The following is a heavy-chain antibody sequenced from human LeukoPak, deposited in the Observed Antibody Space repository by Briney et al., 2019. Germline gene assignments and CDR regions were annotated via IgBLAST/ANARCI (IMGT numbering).Heavy chain of an antibody. CDR2: ISAYNGNT. V-gene: IGHV1-18*01. D-gene: IGHD1-26*01. J-gene: IGHJ4*02. CDR1: GYTFTSYG. CDR3: ARDRNLYSGSYHHSALND. Sequence: GASVKVSCKASGYTFTSYGISWVRQAPGQGLEWMGWISAYNGNTNYAQKLQGRVTMTTDTSTSTAYMELRSLRSDDTAVYYCARDRNLYSGSYHHSALNDWGQGTLVTVSS.